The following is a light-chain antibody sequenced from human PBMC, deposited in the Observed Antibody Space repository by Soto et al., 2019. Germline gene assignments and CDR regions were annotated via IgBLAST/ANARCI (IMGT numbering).Light chain of an antibody. Sequence: QPVLTQSPSASASLGASVKLTCTLSSGHSSYAIAWHQQQPEKGPRYLMKLNSDGSHSKGDGIPDRFSGSSSGAERYLTTSRLHSEDEADYYCQTSGTGPRVFGGGTKLTVL. CDR2: LNSDGSH. CDR1: SGHSSYA. CDR3: QTSGTGPRV. V-gene: IGLV4-69*01. J-gene: IGLJ3*02.